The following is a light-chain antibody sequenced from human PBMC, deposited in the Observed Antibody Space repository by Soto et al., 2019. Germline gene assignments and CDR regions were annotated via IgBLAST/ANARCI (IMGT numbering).Light chain of an antibody. CDR3: QQYNSSPLP. J-gene: IGKJ4*01. V-gene: IGKV1-5*03. Sequence: DIQMTQSPSTLSASVGDRVTITCRASQSISTWLAWFQQKPGKAPNLLNYKASSLESGVPSRFSGSGSGTEFPLTISTLQPDDFPTYFCQQYNSSPLPFRGGTKVEIK. CDR1: QSISTW. CDR2: KAS.